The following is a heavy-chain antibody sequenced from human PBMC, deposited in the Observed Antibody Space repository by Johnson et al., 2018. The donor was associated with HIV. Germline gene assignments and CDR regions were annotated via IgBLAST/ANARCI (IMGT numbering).Heavy chain of an antibody. CDR2: ISYDGGNK. CDR3: ARGGDVVWFGEFPGAFDI. D-gene: IGHD3-10*01. CDR1: GFTFSSYW. Sequence: QVQLVESGGGLVQPGGSLRLSCAASGFTFSSYWMSWVRQAPGKGLEWVAVISYDGGNKYYADSVKGRFTISRYNSKNTLYLQMNSLRAEDTAVYYCARGGDVVWFGEFPGAFDIWGQGTMVTVSS. J-gene: IGHJ3*02. V-gene: IGHV3-30*03.